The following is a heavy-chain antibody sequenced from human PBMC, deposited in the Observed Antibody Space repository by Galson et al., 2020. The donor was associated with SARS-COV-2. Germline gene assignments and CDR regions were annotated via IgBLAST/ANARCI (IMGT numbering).Heavy chain of an antibody. CDR3: ARDHRYYDSSGYYYDPYYYYYYGMDV. J-gene: IGHJ6*02. V-gene: IGHV3-30*04. CDR1: GFTFSSYA. D-gene: IGHD3-22*01. Sequence: SCAASGFTFSSYAMHWVRQAPGKGLEWVAVISYDGSNKYYADSVKGRFTISRDNSKNTLYLQMNSLRAEDTAVYYCARDHRYYDSSGYYYDPYYYYYYGMDVGGQGTTVTVSS. CDR2: ISYDGSNK.